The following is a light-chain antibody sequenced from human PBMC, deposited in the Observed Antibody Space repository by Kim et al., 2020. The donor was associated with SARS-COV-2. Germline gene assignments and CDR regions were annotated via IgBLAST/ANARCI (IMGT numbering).Light chain of an antibody. V-gene: IGKV3-15*01. J-gene: IGKJ2*01. CDR3: QQYNNWPPMYT. CDR1: RNSGTH. Sequence: SPRERVIPSRRANRNSGTHFAWYQQKLGQAPRLLIFGASTRAIGIPDRFSGSGSGTEFTLTISSLQSEDFAVYYCQQYNNWPPMYTFGQGTKLEI. CDR2: GAS.